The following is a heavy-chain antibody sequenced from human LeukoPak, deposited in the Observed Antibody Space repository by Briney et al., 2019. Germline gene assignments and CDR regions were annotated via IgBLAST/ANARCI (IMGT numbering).Heavy chain of an antibody. D-gene: IGHD1-1*01. J-gene: IGHJ5*02. Sequence: SETLSLTCTDSGGSISSYYWSWIRQPPGKGLEWIGYIHYSGSTNYNPSLKSRVTISVDTSKNQFSLKLSSVTAADTAVYYCARLQALGWFDPWGQGTLVTVSS. V-gene: IGHV4-59*08. CDR3: ARLQALGWFDP. CDR1: GGSISSYY. CDR2: IHYSGST.